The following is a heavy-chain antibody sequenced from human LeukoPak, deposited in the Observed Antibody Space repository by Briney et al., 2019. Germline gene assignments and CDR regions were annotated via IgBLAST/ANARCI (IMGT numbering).Heavy chain of an antibody. D-gene: IGHD4-11*01. J-gene: IGHJ4*02. CDR1: GFTFSSYG. V-gene: IGHV3-33*06. Sequence: GGSLRLSCAASGFTFSSYGMHWVRQAPGKGLEWVAVIWYDGSNKYYADSVKGRFTISRDNSKNTLYLQMNSLRAEDTAVYYCANYLYSNYVDYWGQGTLVTVSS. CDR3: ANYLYSNYVDY. CDR2: IWYDGSNK.